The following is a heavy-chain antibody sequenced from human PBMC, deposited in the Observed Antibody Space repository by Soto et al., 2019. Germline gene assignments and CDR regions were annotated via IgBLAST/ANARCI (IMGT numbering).Heavy chain of an antibody. D-gene: IGHD2-21*02. CDR1: GFTFSTYG. V-gene: IGHV3-30*18. CDR2: ISYDGTNK. Sequence: QVQLVESGGGEVQPGRSLTISCAASGFTFSTYGMHWVRQTPGKGLEWVAVISYDGTNKFYSDSVKGRFTISRDNFKNMLTLQMNSLRADDTAVYSCANDLQSYGDYDYYCY. CDR3: ANDLQSYGDYDYYCY. J-gene: IGHJ6*03.